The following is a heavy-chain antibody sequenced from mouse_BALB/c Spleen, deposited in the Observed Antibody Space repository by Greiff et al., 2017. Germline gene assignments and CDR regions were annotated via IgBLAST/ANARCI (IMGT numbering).Heavy chain of an antibody. D-gene: IGHD2-1*01. J-gene: IGHJ1*01. CDR3: ARNGYGNYVWYFDV. V-gene: IGHV1-28*01. CDR1: GYSFTSYY. CDR2: IDPFNGGT. Sequence: EVQLQQSGPELMKPGASVKISCKASGYSFTSYYMHWVKQSHGKSLEWIGYIDPFNGGTSYNQKFKGKATLTVDKSSSTAYMHLSSLTSEDSAVYYCARNGYGNYVWYFDVWGAGTTVTVSS.